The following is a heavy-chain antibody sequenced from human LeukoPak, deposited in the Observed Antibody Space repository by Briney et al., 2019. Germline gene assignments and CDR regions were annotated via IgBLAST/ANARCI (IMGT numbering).Heavy chain of an antibody. Sequence: PSETLSLTCTVSGGSISSSNWWSWVRQPPGKGLEWIGEIYHSGSTNYNPSLKSRVTISVDKSKNQFSLKLSSVTAADTAVYYCARTPYGDYVDLGGFDYWGQGTLVTVSS. CDR2: IYHSGST. CDR3: ARTPYGDYVDLGGFDY. V-gene: IGHV4-4*02. CDR1: GGSISSSNW. J-gene: IGHJ4*02. D-gene: IGHD4-17*01.